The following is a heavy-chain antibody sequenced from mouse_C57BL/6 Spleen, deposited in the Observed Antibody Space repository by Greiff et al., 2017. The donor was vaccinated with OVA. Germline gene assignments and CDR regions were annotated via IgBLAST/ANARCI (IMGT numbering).Heavy chain of an antibody. Sequence: EVQLQQSGAELVRPGASVKLSCTASGFNIKDDYMHWVKQRPEQGLEWIGWIDPENGDTEYASKFQGKATITADTSSNTAYLQLSSLTSEDTAVYYCTTNNYGSSYDYAMDYWGQGTSVTVSS. J-gene: IGHJ4*01. D-gene: IGHD1-1*01. V-gene: IGHV14-4*01. CDR1: GFNIKDDY. CDR3: TTNNYGSSYDYAMDY. CDR2: IDPENGDT.